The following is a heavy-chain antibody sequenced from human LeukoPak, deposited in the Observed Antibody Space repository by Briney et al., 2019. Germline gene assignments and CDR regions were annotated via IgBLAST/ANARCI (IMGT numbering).Heavy chain of an antibody. J-gene: IGHJ4*03. Sequence: GGSLRLSCAASGFTFSSYGMHWVRQAPGKGLEWVAFIRYDGSNKYYADSVKGRFTISRDSSKNTLFLQMNSLRAEDTAVYYCARRYCSSTSCSFGGELEYWGQGDLGPVSS. CDR3: ARRYCSSTSCSFGGELEY. CDR2: IRYDGSNK. D-gene: IGHD2-2*01. CDR1: GFTFSSYG. V-gene: IGHV3-30*02.